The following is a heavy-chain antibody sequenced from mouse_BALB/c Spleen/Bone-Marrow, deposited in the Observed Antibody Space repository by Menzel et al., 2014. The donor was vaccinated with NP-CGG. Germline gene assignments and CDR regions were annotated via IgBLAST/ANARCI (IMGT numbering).Heavy chain of an antibody. D-gene: IGHD2-4*01. V-gene: IGHV5-6*01. Sequence: VHLAESGGDLVKPGGSLKLSCAASGFTFSSYGMSWVRQIPDKRLEWVATISSGGSYTFYPDSVKGRFTISRDNAKNTLNLRMTSLKSEDTAMYYCARWRDYDYFDYWGQGTTLTVSS. CDR3: ARWRDYDYFDY. CDR2: ISSGGSYT. J-gene: IGHJ2*01. CDR1: GFTFSSYG.